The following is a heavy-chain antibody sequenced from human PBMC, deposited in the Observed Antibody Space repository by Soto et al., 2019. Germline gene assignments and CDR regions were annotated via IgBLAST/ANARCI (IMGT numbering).Heavy chain of an antibody. Sequence: SAPLSITCTVSGGSISSYYWSWIRQPPGKGLEWIGYIYYSGSTNYNPSLKSRVTISVDTSKNQFSLKLSSVTAADTAVYYCARDHYYGMDVWGQGTTVTVS. J-gene: IGHJ6*02. CDR2: IYYSGST. CDR1: GGSISSYY. V-gene: IGHV4-59*01. CDR3: ARDHYYGMDV.